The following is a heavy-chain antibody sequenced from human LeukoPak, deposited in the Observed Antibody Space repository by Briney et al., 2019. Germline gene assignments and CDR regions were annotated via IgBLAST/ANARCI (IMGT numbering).Heavy chain of an antibody. D-gene: IGHD1/OR15-1a*01. J-gene: IGHJ4*02. V-gene: IGHV5-51*01. CDR1: GYSFTSYW. Sequence: GESLKISCKGSGYSFTSYWIGWVRQMPGKGLEWMGIIYPGDSDTRYSPSFQGQVTTSADKSISTAYLQGSSLQASDTAMYYCVRLSTTPGTYFDYWGQGTLVTVSS. CDR2: IYPGDSDT. CDR3: VRLSTTPGTYFDY.